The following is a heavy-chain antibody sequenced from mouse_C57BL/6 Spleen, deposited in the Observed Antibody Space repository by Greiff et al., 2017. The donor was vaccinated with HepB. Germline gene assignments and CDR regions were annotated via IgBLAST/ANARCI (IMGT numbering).Heavy chain of an antibody. Sequence: QVQLQQSGPELVKPGASVKISCKASGYAFSSSWMNWVKQRPGKGLEWIGRIYPGDGDTNYNGKFKGKATLTADKSSSTAYMQLSSLTSEDSAVYFCARSEDGYPFAYWGKGTLVTVSA. CDR2: IYPGDGDT. CDR3: ARSEDGYPFAY. J-gene: IGHJ3*01. V-gene: IGHV1-82*01. D-gene: IGHD2-3*01. CDR1: GYAFSSSW.